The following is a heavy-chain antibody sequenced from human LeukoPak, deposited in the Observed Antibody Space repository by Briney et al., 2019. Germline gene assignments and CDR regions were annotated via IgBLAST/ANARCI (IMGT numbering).Heavy chain of an antibody. V-gene: IGHV4-59*01. CDR2: IYYSGST. CDR3: ARLPYYDSSGYYPYYFDY. CDR1: GGSISSYY. J-gene: IGHJ4*02. Sequence: SETLSLTCTVSGGSISSYYWSWIRQPPGKGLEWIGYIYYSGSTNYNPSLKSRVTISVDTSKNHFSLKLSSVTAADTAAYYCARLPYYDSSGYYPYYFDYWGQGTLVTVSS. D-gene: IGHD3-22*01.